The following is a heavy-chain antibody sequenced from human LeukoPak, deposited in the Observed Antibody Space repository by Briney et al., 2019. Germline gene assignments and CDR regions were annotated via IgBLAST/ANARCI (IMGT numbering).Heavy chain of an antibody. Sequence: GGSLRLSCAASGFTFSDSYMSWLRQAPGKGLECVSYISDSSGTIYYADSAKGRFTISRDKAKNSLYLQMNSLRAEDTAVYYCARGTYTAVDYWGQGTLVTVSS. J-gene: IGHJ4*02. CDR1: GFTFSDSY. D-gene: IGHD5-18*01. CDR2: ISDSSGTI. V-gene: IGHV3-11*04. CDR3: ARGTYTAVDY.